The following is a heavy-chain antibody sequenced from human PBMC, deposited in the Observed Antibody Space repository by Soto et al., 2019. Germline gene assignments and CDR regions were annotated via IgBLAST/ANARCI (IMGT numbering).Heavy chain of an antibody. CDR1: GFTFSSYG. D-gene: IGHD3-22*01. J-gene: IGHJ4*02. CDR2: IWYDGSNK. V-gene: IGHV3-33*01. CDR3: ARGPPWGVVVIDY. Sequence: LRLSCAASGFTFSSYGMHWVRQAPGKGLEWVAVIWYDGSNKYYADSVKGRFTISRDNSKNTLYLQMNSLRAEDTAVYYCARGPPWGVVVIDYWGQGTLVTVSS.